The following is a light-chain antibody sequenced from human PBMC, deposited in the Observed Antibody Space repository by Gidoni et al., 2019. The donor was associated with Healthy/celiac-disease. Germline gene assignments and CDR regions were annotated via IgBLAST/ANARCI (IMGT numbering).Light chain of an antibody. CDR2: GAS. Sequence: EIVMTQSPATLSVSPGERATLSCRASQRVSSNLAWYQQKPGQAPRLLIYGASTRATGIPARFIGSGSGTEFTLTISSLQSEDFAVYDCQQYNNWPYTFGQGTKLEIK. J-gene: IGKJ2*01. CDR3: QQYNNWPYT. CDR1: QRVSSN. V-gene: IGKV3-15*01.